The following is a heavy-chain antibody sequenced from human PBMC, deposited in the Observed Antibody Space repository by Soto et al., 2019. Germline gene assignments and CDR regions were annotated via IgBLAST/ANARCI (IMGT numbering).Heavy chain of an antibody. J-gene: IGHJ3*02. Sequence: EVELVESGGGLVQPGGSLRLSCSASGFTLSSHWMDWVRQAPGKGLEWVANIKEDGSVKHYGDSVNGRFVVSRDNAQNLVFLQMNSLRAEDTAVYYCARDAGYCTSGGCYAALDMRGQGTMVTVSS. CDR3: ARDAGYCTSGGCYAALDM. V-gene: IGHV3-7*05. CDR2: IKEDGSVK. CDR1: GFTLSSHW. D-gene: IGHD2-8*01.